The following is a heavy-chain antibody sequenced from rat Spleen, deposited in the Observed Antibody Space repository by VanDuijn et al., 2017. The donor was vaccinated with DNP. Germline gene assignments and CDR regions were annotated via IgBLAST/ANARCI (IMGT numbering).Heavy chain of an antibody. CDR1: GYSITSCCR. Sequence: EVQLQESGPGLVEPSQSLSLTCSVTGYSITSCCRWTWIRKFPGHKLEGMGYINRAGSTNTNPSLKGRISITSDTSKNQFFLQVNSVTTEDTATYYCARTRSYAMDAWGQGTSVTVSS. CDR3: ARTRSYAMDA. V-gene: IGHV3-3*01. D-gene: IGHD1-4*01. J-gene: IGHJ4*01. CDR2: INRAGST.